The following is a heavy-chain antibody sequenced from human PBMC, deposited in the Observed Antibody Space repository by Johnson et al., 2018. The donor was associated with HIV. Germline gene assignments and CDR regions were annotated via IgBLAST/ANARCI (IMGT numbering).Heavy chain of an antibody. D-gene: IGHD6-19*01. CDR2: INWNGGST. J-gene: IGHJ3*02. Sequence: VQLVESGGGVVRPGGSLRVSCAASGFTFDDYGMNWVRQAPGKGLEWVSGINWNGGSTGYADSVKGRFIISRDNAKNYLDLQMNSLRAEDTALYYCARVVLVRLAVAGPSRYAFDIWGQGTMVTVSS. CDR1: GFTFDDYG. V-gene: IGHV3-20*04. CDR3: ARVVLVRLAVAGPSRYAFDI.